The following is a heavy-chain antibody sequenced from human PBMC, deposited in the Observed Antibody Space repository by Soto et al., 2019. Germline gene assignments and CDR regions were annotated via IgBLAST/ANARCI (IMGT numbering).Heavy chain of an antibody. CDR1: GFTFSGYS. CDR2: ITSTGIYT. V-gene: IGHV3-21*06. Sequence: GGSLRLSCAASGFTFSGYSMNWVRQAPGKGLEWASSITSTGIYTYYADSVKGRFTISRDNAKNSLYLQMNSLRGEDTAIYYCARELYGDYFYYAMDVWGQGTTVTVSS. CDR3: ARELYGDYFYYAMDV. J-gene: IGHJ6*02. D-gene: IGHD2-8*01.